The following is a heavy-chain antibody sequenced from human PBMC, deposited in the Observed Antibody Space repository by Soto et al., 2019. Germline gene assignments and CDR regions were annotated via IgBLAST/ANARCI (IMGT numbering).Heavy chain of an antibody. CDR3: AKDLHNYGMDG. V-gene: IGHV3-23*01. CDR1: GFTFSSYF. J-gene: IGHJ6*02. Sequence: GGSLRLSCAASGFTFSSYFMVWVRQAPGKGLEWVSSVNKDGGSTYYLDSVKGRFTISRDNSKNTLYLQMNSLRGEDTAVYYCAKDLHNYGMDGWGQGTTVTVSS. CDR2: VNKDGGST.